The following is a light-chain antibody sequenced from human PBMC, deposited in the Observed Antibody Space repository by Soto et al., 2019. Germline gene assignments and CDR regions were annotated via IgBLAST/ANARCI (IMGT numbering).Light chain of an antibody. CDR1: SSEVGGYNY. J-gene: IGLJ1*01. V-gene: IGLV2-8*01. Sequence: QSVLTQPPSASGSPGQSVTISCTGTSSEVGGYNYVSWYQQHPGKAPKLMIYEVSKRPSGVPDRFSGSKSGNTASLTVSGLQAEDEADYYCSSYAGSNNFGVYVFGTGTKVTVL. CDR2: EVS. CDR3: SSYAGSNNFGVYV.